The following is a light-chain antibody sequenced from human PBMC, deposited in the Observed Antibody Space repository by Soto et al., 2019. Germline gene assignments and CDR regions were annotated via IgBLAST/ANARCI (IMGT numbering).Light chain of an antibody. CDR3: SSYTSSTTLVV. V-gene: IGLV2-14*01. CDR2: DVS. Sequence: QSVLTQPASVSGSPGQSITISCNGTSSDVGVYNYVSWYQQHPGKAPKLMIYDVSNRPSGVSNRFSGSKSGNTASLTISGLQAEDEADYYCSSYTSSTTLVVFGGGTKLTVL. J-gene: IGLJ2*01. CDR1: SSDVGVYNY.